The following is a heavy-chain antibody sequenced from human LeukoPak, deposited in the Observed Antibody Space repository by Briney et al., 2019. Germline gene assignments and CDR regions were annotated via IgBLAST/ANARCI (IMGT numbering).Heavy chain of an antibody. J-gene: IGHJ4*02. V-gene: IGHV4-61*02. D-gene: IGHD2-15*01. CDR1: GGSISSGSYY. CDR3: ARKGLVVNYFDY. CDR2: IYTSGST. Sequence: PSETLSLTCTVSGGSISSGSYYWSWIRQPAGKGLEWIGRIYTSGSTNYNPSLKSRVTISVDTSKNQFSLKLSSVTAADTAVYYCARKGLVVNYFDYWGQGTLVTVSS.